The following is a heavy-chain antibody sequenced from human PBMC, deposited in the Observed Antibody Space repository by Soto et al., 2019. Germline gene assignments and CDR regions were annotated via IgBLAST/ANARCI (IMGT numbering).Heavy chain of an antibody. J-gene: IGHJ3*02. CDR2: IVVGSGNT. Sequence: SVKVSCKASGVTFSTSTVQWVRQARGQGLEWIGWIVVGSGNTNYAQKFQQRVTITRDMSTRTAYMEVSSLRFEDTAVYYCAAEADYSGHAFPIWGQGTMVTVSS. V-gene: IGHV1-58*01. CDR1: GVTFSTST. CDR3: AAEADYSGHAFPI. D-gene: IGHD3-10*01.